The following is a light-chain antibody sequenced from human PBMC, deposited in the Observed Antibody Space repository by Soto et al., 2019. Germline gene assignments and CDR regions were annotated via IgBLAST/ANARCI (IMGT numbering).Light chain of an antibody. CDR3: QQRSTWPPS. CDR1: QSVNSY. V-gene: IGKV3-11*01. CDR2: DAS. J-gene: IGKJ4*01. Sequence: EIVLTQSPATLSLSPGERATLSCRASQSVNSYLAWYQQKPGQAPGLLIYDASNRATGIPARFSGSGSGTYFTLTISSLEPEDLAVYYCQQRSTWPPSFGGGTKVEIK.